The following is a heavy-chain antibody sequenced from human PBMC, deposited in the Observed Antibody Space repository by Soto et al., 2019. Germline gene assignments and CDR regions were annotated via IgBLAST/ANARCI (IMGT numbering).Heavy chain of an antibody. CDR3: ATGVIWIGYFTVDS. CDR1: GGSFGNSA. D-gene: IGHD3-3*01. CDR2: LIPVYRTL. J-gene: IGHJ4*02. V-gene: IGHV1-69*01. Sequence: QVQLVQSGAEVKKPGSSVKVSCKASGGSFGNSAINWVRQAPGQGLEWLGGLIPVYRTLNYAQKFQGRVTITADESTGTAYMTLSSLVSDDTAVYYCATGVIWIGYFTVDSWGQGTRVTVSS.